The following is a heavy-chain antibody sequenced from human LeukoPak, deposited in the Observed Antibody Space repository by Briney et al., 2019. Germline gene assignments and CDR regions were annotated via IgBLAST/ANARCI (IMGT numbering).Heavy chain of an antibody. Sequence: GGSLRLSCAASGFTFSSYSMNWVRQAPGKGLEWVSSISTSSSYIYYADSAEGRLTISRDNAKNSLYLQMNSLRAEDTAVYYCARACGGDCYLSDYWGQGTLVTVSS. D-gene: IGHD2-21*02. CDR2: ISTSSSYI. CDR3: ARACGGDCYLSDY. V-gene: IGHV3-21*06. CDR1: GFTFSSYS. J-gene: IGHJ4*02.